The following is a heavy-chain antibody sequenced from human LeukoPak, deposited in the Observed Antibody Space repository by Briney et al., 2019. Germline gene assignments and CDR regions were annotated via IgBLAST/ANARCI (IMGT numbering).Heavy chain of an antibody. CDR1: GYTFTDYF. Sequence: GASVKVSCKASGYTFTDYFMLWVRQAPGQGLEWMGWINPNSGATNYAQKFQGRVTMTRDTSITTAYMELSGLTSDDTAVYYCARDFRLRLGELSPWGQGTLVTVSS. D-gene: IGHD3-16*02. CDR3: ARDFRLRLGELSP. J-gene: IGHJ5*02. CDR2: INPNSGAT. V-gene: IGHV1-2*02.